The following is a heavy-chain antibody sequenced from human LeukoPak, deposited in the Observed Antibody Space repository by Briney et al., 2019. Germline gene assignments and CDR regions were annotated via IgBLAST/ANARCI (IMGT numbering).Heavy chain of an antibody. CDR1: GDSISSYY. Sequence: SETLSLTCTVSGDSISSYYWSWIRQPPGKGQEWIGYIYTSGGTNYIPSLKGRVTISIDTSKNQFSLKLSSVTASDSAVYYCARLTRLSTSPDRYYLDYWGQGTLVTVSS. J-gene: IGHJ4*02. V-gene: IGHV4-4*09. CDR2: IYTSGGT. CDR3: ARLTRLSTSPDRYYLDY. D-gene: IGHD6-6*01.